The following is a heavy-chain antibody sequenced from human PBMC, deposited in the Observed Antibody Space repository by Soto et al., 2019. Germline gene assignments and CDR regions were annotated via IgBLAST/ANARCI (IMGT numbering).Heavy chain of an antibody. J-gene: IGHJ6*02. Sequence: DVQLVESGGGLVQPGRSLRLSCAASGFTFDDYAMHWVRQAPGKGLEWVSGINWNSGRIGYADSVKGRFTISRDNAKNSLYLQMNSLRAEDTALYYCAKDLELGIVVAGGEMDVWGQGTTVTVSS. D-gene: IGHD6-19*01. CDR1: GFTFDDYA. V-gene: IGHV3-9*01. CDR2: INWNSGRI. CDR3: AKDLELGIVVAGGEMDV.